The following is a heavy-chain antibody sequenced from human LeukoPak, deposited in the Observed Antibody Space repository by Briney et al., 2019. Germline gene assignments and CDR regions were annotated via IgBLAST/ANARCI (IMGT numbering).Heavy chain of an antibody. D-gene: IGHD3-22*01. V-gene: IGHV4-34*01. CDR2: INHSGGT. CDR1: GGSFSGYY. Sequence: SETLSLTCAVYGGSFSGYYWSWIRQPPGKGLEWIGEINHSGGTNYNPSLKSRVTISVDTSKNQFSLKLSSVTAADTAVYYCARGRDSSGSILTDYWGQGTLVTVSS. CDR3: ARGRDSSGSILTDY. J-gene: IGHJ4*02.